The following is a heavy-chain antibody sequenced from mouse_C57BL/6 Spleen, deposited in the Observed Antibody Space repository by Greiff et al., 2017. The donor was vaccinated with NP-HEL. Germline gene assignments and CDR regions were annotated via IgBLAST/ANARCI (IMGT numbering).Heavy chain of an antibody. CDR3: ERTHGNYVDYAMDY. D-gene: IGHD2-1*01. CDR2: IHPNSGST. Sequence: VQLQQPGAELVKPGASVKLSCKASGYTFTSYWMHWVKQRPGQGLEWIGMIHPNSGSTNYNEKFKSKATLTVDKSSSTAYMQLSSLTSEDSAVYYCERTHGNYVDYAMDYWGQGTSVTVSS. CDR1: GYTFTSYW. J-gene: IGHJ4*01. V-gene: IGHV1-64*01.